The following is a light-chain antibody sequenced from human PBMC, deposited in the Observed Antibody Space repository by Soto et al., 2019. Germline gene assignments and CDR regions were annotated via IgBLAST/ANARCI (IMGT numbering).Light chain of an antibody. CDR2: LNSDGSH. CDR3: QTWNAGVRV. J-gene: IGLJ3*02. CDR1: SGHSSNV. Sequence: QTVVTQSPSASASLGASVKLTCTLSSGHSSNVIAWHQQQPERGPRYLMKLNSDGSHIKGDGIPDRFSGSSSGTERYLTISSLQSEDEADYYCQTWNAGVRVFGGGTQLTVL. V-gene: IGLV4-69*01.